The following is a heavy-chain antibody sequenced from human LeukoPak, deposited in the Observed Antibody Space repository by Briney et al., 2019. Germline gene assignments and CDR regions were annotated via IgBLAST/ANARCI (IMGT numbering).Heavy chain of an antibody. Sequence: SETLSLTCTVSGGSISSYYWSWIRQPAGEGLEWIGRIFTSGSTNYNPSLKGRVTISRDASKNQFSLKLSSVTAADTAVYYCARGVIPAALAYWYFDLWGRGILVTVSS. V-gene: IGHV4-4*07. CDR2: IFTSGST. D-gene: IGHD2-2*01. CDR1: GGSISSYY. J-gene: IGHJ2*01. CDR3: ARGVIPAALAYWYFDL.